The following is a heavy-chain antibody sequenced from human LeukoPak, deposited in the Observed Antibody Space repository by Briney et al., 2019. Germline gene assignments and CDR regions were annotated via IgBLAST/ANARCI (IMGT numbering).Heavy chain of an antibody. Sequence: PSQTLSLTCTVSGGSISSDDYYWSWIRQHPGKGLEWIGYIYYSGSTYYNPSLKSRVTISIDTSKNQFSLKLSSVTAADTAVYYCARAETPRNSHGYLDYWGQGTLVTVSS. CDR1: GGSISSDDYY. J-gene: IGHJ4*02. CDR2: IYYSGST. D-gene: IGHD5-18*01. CDR3: ARAETPRNSHGYLDY. V-gene: IGHV4-31*03.